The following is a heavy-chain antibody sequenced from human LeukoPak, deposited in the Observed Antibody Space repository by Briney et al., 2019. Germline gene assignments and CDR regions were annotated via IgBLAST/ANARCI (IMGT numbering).Heavy chain of an antibody. CDR2: ISGSGDST. CDR3: ARRSGVAVAGAFDY. Sequence: PGGSLRLSCAASGFTFISYAMRWVRQAPGKGLEWVSGISGSGDSTYYADSVKGRFTISRDNSKNTLYLQMNSLRAEDTAVYFCARRSGVAVAGAFDYWGQGTLVTVSS. CDR1: GFTFISYA. D-gene: IGHD6-19*01. V-gene: IGHV3-23*01. J-gene: IGHJ4*02.